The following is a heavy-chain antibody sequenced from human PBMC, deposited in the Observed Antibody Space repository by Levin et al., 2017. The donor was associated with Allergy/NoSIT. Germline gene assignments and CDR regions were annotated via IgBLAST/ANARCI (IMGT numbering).Heavy chain of an antibody. CDR1: GYTFTHYY. Sequence: GESLKISCKAFGYTFTHYYIHWVRQAPGQGLEWMGRINPNTGDTKSADSFQGRVTLTRDTSISAVYLELSSLRSDDTATYYCARAWVEESPFDHWGQGTLVTVSS. CDR2: INPNTGDT. CDR3: ARAWVEESPFDH. V-gene: IGHV1-2*06. D-gene: IGHD1-1*01. J-gene: IGHJ4*02.